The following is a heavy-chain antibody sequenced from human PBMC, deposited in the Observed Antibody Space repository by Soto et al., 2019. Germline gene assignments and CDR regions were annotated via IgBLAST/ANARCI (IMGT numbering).Heavy chain of an antibody. V-gene: IGHV1-69*13. CDR2: IIPIFGTA. D-gene: IGHD6-13*01. CDR1: GGTFSSYA. CDR3: ARTFSPIAAAGNYYFDY. J-gene: IGHJ4*02. Sequence: SVKVSCKASGGTFSSYAISWVRQAPGQGLEWMGGIIPIFGTANYAQKFQGRVTITADESTSTAYMELSSLRSEDTAVYYCARTFSPIAAAGNYYFDYWGQGTLVTVS.